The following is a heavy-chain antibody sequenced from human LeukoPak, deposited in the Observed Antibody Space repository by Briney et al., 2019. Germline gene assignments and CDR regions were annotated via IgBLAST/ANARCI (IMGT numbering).Heavy chain of an antibody. CDR1: GYTFISYY. V-gene: IGHV1-46*01. D-gene: IGHD2-15*01. CDR2: INPSVGST. Sequence: ASVKVSCKAFGYTFISYYMHWARQAPGQGLEWMGIINPSVGSTTYAQKFQGRVTMTGDTSTSTVYMELSSLRSEDTAVYYCARVYGSGYGMDVWGQGTTVIVSS. J-gene: IGHJ6*02. CDR3: ARVYGSGYGMDV.